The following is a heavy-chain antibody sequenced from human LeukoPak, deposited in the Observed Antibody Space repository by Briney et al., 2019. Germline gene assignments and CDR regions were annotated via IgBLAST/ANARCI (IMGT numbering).Heavy chain of an antibody. CDR2: ISVSGNT. J-gene: IGHJ4*02. CDR3: AREPYSYGFDY. D-gene: IGHD5-18*01. V-gene: IGHV3-23*01. CDR1: GFTLSSYA. Sequence: GGSLRLSCAASGFTLSSYAMSWVRQGPGKGLEWVSAISVSGNTYHADSVKGRFTISRDNAKNSLYLQMNSLRAEDTAVYYCAREPYSYGFDYWGQGTLVTVSS.